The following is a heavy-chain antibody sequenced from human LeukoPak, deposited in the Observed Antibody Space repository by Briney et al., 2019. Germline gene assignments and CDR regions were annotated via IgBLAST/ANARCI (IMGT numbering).Heavy chain of an antibody. D-gene: IGHD6-19*01. CDR2: IWYDGSNK. Sequence: GGSLRLSCAASGFTFSSYGMHWVRQAPGKGLEWVAVIWYDGSNKYYADSVKGRFTISRDNSKNTLYLQMNSLRAEDTAVYYCARADGSSGSPFGYWGQGTLVTVSS. CDR3: ARADGSSGSPFGY. J-gene: IGHJ4*02. V-gene: IGHV3-33*01. CDR1: GFTFSSYG.